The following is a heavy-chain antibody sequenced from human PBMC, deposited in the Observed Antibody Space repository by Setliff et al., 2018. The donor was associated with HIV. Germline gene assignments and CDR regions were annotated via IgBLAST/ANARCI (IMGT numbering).Heavy chain of an antibody. CDR1: GGTFGRFG. CDR3: AKEPSVTVTTI. J-gene: IGHJ3*02. V-gene: IGHV1-18*01. CDR2: ISTYNGNT. D-gene: IGHD4-17*01. Sequence: ASVKVSCKASGGTFGRFGISWVRQAPGQGLEWMGWISTYNGNTNYAQKFQGRVTMTTDTSTSTVYMELRSLRSDDTAVYYCAKEPSVTVTTIWGQGTMVTVSS.